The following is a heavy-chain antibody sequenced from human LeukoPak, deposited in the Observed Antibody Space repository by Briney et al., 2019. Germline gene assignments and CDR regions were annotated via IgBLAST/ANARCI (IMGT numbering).Heavy chain of an antibody. J-gene: IGHJ6*02. CDR3: ARDRYYDILTNYHYYGMDV. D-gene: IGHD3-9*01. CDR1: GYTFTRYN. Sequence: ASVKVSCKASGYTFTRYNVNWVRQAPGQGLEWMGWINTNTGNPTYAQGFTGRFVFSLDTSISTTYLQISSLKPEDTAVYYCARDRYYDILTNYHYYGMDVWGQGTTVTVSS. CDR2: INTNTGNP. V-gene: IGHV7-4-1*02.